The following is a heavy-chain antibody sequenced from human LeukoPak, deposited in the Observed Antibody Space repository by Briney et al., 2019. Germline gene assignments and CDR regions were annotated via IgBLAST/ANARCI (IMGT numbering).Heavy chain of an antibody. CDR3: ARSIVAAD. Sequence: PGGSLRLSCAASGFTFDDYAMHWVRQAPGKGLEWVSGISWNSGSIGYADSVKGRFTISRDNAKNSLYLQMNSLRDEDTAVYYCARSIVAADWGQGTMVTVSS. CDR1: GFTFDDYA. CDR2: ISWNSGSI. V-gene: IGHV3-9*01. D-gene: IGHD1-26*01. J-gene: IGHJ3*01.